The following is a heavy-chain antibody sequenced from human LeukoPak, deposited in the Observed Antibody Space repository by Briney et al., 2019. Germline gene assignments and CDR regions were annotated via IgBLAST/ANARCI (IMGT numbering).Heavy chain of an antibody. CDR2: NYYSGST. J-gene: IGHJ5*02. Sequence: SETLSLTCTVSGGSISSSSYYWGWIRQPPGKGLEWIGSNYYSGSTYYNPSLKSRVTISVDTSKNQFSLKLSSVTPADTAVYYCASRGPYCSSTSCYSLNWFDPWGQGTLVTVSS. CDR3: ASRGPYCSSTSCYSLNWFDP. D-gene: IGHD2-2*01. V-gene: IGHV4-39*01. CDR1: GGSISSSSYY.